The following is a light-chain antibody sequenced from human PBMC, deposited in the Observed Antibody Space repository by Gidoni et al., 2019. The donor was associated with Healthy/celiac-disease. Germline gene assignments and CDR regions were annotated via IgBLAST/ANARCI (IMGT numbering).Light chain of an antibody. J-gene: IGKJ1*01. V-gene: IGKV1-5*01. CDR3: QQYNSYPWT. CDR1: QSISSW. Sequence: DIQMTQSPSTLSASVGDRVTITCRASQSISSWLAWYQQKPGKAPKLLIYDASSLESGVPSRCSSSGSGTEFTLTISSLQPDDFATYYCQQYNSYPWTFGQGTKVEIK. CDR2: DAS.